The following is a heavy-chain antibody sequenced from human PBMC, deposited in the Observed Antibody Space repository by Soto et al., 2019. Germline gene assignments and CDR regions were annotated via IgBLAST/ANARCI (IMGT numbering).Heavy chain of an antibody. CDR3: ASSIAAQNWFDP. V-gene: IGHV1-24*01. Sequence: ASVKVSCKVSGYTLTELSVHWVRQAPGKGLEWMGGFDPEDGETIYAQKFQGRVTMTEDTSTDTAYMELSSLRSEDTAVYYCASSIAAQNWFDPWGQGTLVTVSS. CDR1: GYTLTELS. J-gene: IGHJ5*02. CDR2: FDPEDGET. D-gene: IGHD6-6*01.